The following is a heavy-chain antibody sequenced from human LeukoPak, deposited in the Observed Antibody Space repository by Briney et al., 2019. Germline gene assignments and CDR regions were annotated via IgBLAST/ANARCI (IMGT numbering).Heavy chain of an antibody. CDR3: VRHAGRAGGQ. CDR1: GFSFGGHY. J-gene: IGHJ4*02. Sequence: GGSLRLSCAASGFSFGGHYMSWLRQAPGKGPEWISYISGNGGDIAYADSVKGRFTISRDNAKNSLHLQMNSLRAEDTAVYHCVRHAGRAGGQWGQGALIAVSS. D-gene: IGHD3-10*01. V-gene: IGHV3-11*01. CDR2: ISGNGGDI.